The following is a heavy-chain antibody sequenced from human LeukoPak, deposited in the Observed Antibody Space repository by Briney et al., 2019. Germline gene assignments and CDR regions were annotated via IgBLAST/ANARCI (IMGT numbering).Heavy chain of an antibody. J-gene: IGHJ4*02. Sequence: GGSLRLSCAASGFTLSTYWMHWVRQAPGKGLVWVSRIISEGSSTTYADSVKGRSTISRDNSKNTLYLQMNSLRAEDTAVYYCARYLTGEDYWGQGTLVTVSS. CDR2: IISEGSST. CDR1: GFTLSTYW. D-gene: IGHD7-27*01. CDR3: ARYLTGEDY. V-gene: IGHV3-74*01.